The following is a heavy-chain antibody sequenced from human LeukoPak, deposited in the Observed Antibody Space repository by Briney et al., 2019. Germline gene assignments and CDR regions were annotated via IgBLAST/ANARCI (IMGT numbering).Heavy chain of an antibody. Sequence: SGPTLLQPTPTLTLTCTFSGFSLGTSGVGVGWIRQPPVKALEWLALIYWNDDKRYSPSLKSRLTITKDTSKNQVVLTMTNMDPVDTATYYCAHSSSSWYGGGFDYWGQGTLVTVSS. V-gene: IGHV2-5*01. CDR3: AHSSSSWYGGGFDY. CDR1: GFSLGTSGVG. D-gene: IGHD6-13*01. CDR2: IYWNDDK. J-gene: IGHJ4*02.